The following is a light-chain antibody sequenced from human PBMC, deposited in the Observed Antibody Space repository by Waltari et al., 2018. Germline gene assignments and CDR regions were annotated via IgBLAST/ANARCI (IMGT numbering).Light chain of an antibody. Sequence: EIMLTQSPGTLSLSPGARATLSCRASQNINKYLAWYQHKPGQAPRLIIYDASSRATGIPDRFSGSGSGTDFSLTISRLEPEDFAVYYCQKYGSLPATFGQGTKVEIK. J-gene: IGKJ1*01. CDR3: QKYGSLPAT. CDR1: QNINKY. V-gene: IGKV3-20*01. CDR2: DAS.